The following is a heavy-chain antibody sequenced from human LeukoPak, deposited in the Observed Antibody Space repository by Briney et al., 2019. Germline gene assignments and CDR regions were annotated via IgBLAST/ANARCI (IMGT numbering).Heavy chain of an antibody. V-gene: IGHV3-23*01. CDR2: ICGSGGST. J-gene: IGHJ6*02. CDR1: GFTFSSYA. CDR3: AKNPSGAYCSGGSCYPGVYYYYYGMDV. D-gene: IGHD2-15*01. Sequence: GGSLRLSCAASGFTFSSYAISWVRQAPGKGLEWVSAICGSGGSTYYADSVKGRFTISRDNSKNTLYLQMNSLRAEDTAVYYCAKNPSGAYCSGGSCYPGVYYYYYGMDVWGQGTTVTVSS.